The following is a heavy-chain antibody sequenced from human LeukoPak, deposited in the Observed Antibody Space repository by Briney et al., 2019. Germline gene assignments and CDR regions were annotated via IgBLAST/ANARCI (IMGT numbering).Heavy chain of an antibody. J-gene: IGHJ6*02. CDR2: IIPIFGTA. CDR1: GGAFSSYA. D-gene: IGHD4-23*01. CDR3: ARGYGGPDYYYGMDV. V-gene: IGHV1-69*13. Sequence: SVNVSCKASGGAFSSYAISWVRQAPGQGLEWMGGIIPIFGTANYAQKFQGRVTITADESTSTAYMELSSLRSEDTAVYYCARGYGGPDYYYGMDVWGQGTTVTVSS.